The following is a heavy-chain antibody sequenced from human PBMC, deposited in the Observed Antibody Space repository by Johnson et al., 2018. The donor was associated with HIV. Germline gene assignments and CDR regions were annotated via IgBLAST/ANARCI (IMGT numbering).Heavy chain of an antibody. CDR2: ISWNSGSI. CDR3: ARVPSGTPSSI. J-gene: IGHJ3*02. D-gene: IGHD1-1*01. Sequence: VQLVESGGGLVQPGRSLRLSCAASGFTFDDYAMYWVRQAPGKGLEWVSGISWNSGSIGYADSVRGRFTISRDNAKNTLYLQMNSLRAEDTAVYYCARVPSGTPSSIWGQGTKVTVSS. CDR1: GFTFDDYA. V-gene: IGHV3-9*01.